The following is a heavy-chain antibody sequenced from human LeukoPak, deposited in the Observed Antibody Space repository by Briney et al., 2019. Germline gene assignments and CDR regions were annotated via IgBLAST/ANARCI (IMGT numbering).Heavy chain of an antibody. V-gene: IGHV3-66*01. CDR2: ISSAGTT. D-gene: IGHD3-22*01. J-gene: IGHJ4*02. CDR1: GFTVSSSY. Sequence: GGSLRLSCAASGFTVSSSYMSWVRQAPGKGLEWVSIISSAGTTYYADSVKGRFTISRDNAQNSLYLQMNSLRAEDTAVYFCARNRQWLLADYWGQGTVVTVSS. CDR3: ARNRQWLLADY.